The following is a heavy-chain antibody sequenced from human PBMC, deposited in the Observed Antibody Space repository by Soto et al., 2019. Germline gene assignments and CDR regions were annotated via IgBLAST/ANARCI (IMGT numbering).Heavy chain of an antibody. CDR1: GGSVSSGTYY. V-gene: IGHV4-61*01. J-gene: IGHJ4*02. Sequence: SETLSLTCTVSGGSVSSGTYYWSWIRQPPGKGLEWIGYIYYSGSTNYNPSLKSRVTISVDTSKNQFSLKLSSVTAADTAVYYCAREEEAAPRAYYFDYWGKGTLVTVSS. D-gene: IGHD1-26*01. CDR3: AREEEAAPRAYYFDY. CDR2: IYYSGST.